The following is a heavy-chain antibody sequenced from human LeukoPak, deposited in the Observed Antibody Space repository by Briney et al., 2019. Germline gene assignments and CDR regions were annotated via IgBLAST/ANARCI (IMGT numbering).Heavy chain of an antibody. D-gene: IGHD6-13*01. CDR2: IYYSGST. V-gene: IGHV4-39*07. CDR3: ARDRLGIASY. Sequence: SETLSLTCTVSGGSISSSSYYWGWIRQPPGKGLEWIGSIYYSGSTYYNPSLKSRVTISVDTSKNQFSLKLSSVTAADTAVYYCARDRLGIASYWGQGTLVTVSS. J-gene: IGHJ4*02. CDR1: GGSISSSSYY.